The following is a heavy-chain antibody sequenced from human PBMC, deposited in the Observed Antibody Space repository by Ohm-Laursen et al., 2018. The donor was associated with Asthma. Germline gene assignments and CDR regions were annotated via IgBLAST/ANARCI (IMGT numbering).Heavy chain of an antibody. CDR2: IKSDGSIT. D-gene: IGHD1-14*01. Sequence: GSLRLSCAASGFTFSTYWMHWVRQAAGKGLVWVSRIKSDGSITTYADSVRGRFTISRDNAKNTLYLQMNSLSVEDTAVYYCARAYPDLIDNWGQGTLATVSS. V-gene: IGHV3-74*01. CDR1: GFTFSTYW. J-gene: IGHJ4*02. CDR3: ARAYPDLIDN.